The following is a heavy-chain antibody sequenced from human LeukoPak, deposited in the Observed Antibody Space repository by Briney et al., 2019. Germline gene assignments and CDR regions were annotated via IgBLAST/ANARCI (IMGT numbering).Heavy chain of an antibody. V-gene: IGHV1-24*01. CDR1: GYTLTELS. CDR3: ATGGYGSGSYYNELNYYYGMDV. CDR2: FDPEDGET. J-gene: IGHJ6*02. D-gene: IGHD3-10*01. Sequence: ASVKVSCKVSGYTLTELSMHWVRQAPRKGLEWMGGFDPEDGETIYAQKFQGRVTMTEDTSTDTAYMELSSLRSEDTAVYYCATGGYGSGSYYNELNYYYGMDVWGQGTTVTVSS.